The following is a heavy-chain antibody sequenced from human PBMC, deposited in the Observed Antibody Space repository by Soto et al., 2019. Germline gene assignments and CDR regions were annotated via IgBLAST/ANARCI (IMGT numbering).Heavy chain of an antibody. CDR3: ARHGTGTTYSWFDP. V-gene: IGHV4-39*01. CDR2: IYYSGST. Sequence: SETLSLTCTVSGGSISSSSYYWGWIRQPPGKGLEWIGSIYYSGSTYYNPSLKSRVTISVDTPKNQFSLKLSSVTAADTAVYYCARHGTGTTYSWFDPWGQGTLVTVSS. D-gene: IGHD1-1*01. J-gene: IGHJ5*02. CDR1: GGSISSSSYY.